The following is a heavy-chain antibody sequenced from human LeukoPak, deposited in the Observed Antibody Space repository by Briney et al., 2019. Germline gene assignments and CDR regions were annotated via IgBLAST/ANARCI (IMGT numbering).Heavy chain of an antibody. CDR3: ARGVGATGNWFDP. J-gene: IGHJ5*02. V-gene: IGHV1-2*02. D-gene: IGHD1-26*01. CDR1: GYTFTGYY. Sequence: ASVKVSCKASGYTFTGYYMHWVRQAPGQGLEWMGWINPNSGGTNYAQKFQGRVTMTRDTSISTACMELSRLRSDDTAVYYCARGVGATGNWFDPWGQGTLVTVSS. CDR2: INPNSGGT.